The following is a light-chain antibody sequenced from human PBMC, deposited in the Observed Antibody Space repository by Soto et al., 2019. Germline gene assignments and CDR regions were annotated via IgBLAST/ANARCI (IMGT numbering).Light chain of an antibody. Sequence: QSVLTQPRSASGPPGQRVAVSCSESRSNIGINTVDWYRQLLGTALNLISYSNSQRPSGVPDRFSGSKSGTSASLAISGLQSEDEADYFCATWDDSLNGRVFGTGTKVTVL. CDR3: ATWDDSLNGRV. CDR1: RSNIGINT. J-gene: IGLJ1*01. V-gene: IGLV1-44*01. CDR2: SNS.